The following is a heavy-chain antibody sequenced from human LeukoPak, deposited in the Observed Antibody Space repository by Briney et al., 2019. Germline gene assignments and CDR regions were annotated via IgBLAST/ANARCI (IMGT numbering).Heavy chain of an antibody. Sequence: GGSLRLSCAASGSTFNSYTIHWVRQAPGKGLEWVSSISALSTYIYYADSLKGRFTMSRDNVEKSAYLELSGLTAHDTAIYCARGGIAGRQVYYYYMDVWGKGTTVTVSS. V-gene: IGHV3-21*01. CDR1: GSTFNSYT. CDR3: ARGGIAGRQVYYYYMDV. CDR2: ISALSTYI. D-gene: IGHD6-6*01. J-gene: IGHJ6*03.